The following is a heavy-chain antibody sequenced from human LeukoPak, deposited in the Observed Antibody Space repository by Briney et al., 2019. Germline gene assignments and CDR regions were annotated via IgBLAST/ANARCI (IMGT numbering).Heavy chain of an antibody. CDR1: GFTFSKVW. CDR3: ARLIIAVDY. Sequence: PGGSLRLSCAASGFTFSKVWMSWVRQAPGKGLEWVGRIKSKTDGGTIDYAAPVKGRFTISRDDSKDTLFLQMNSLRAEDTAVYYCARLIIAVDYWGQGTLVTVSS. J-gene: IGHJ4*02. D-gene: IGHD6-19*01. CDR2: IKSKTDGGTI. V-gene: IGHV3-15*01.